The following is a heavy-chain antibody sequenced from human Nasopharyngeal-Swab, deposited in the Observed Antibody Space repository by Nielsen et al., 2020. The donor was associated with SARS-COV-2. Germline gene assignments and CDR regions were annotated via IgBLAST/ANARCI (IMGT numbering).Heavy chain of an antibody. D-gene: IGHD6-13*01. CDR2: IYYSGST. J-gene: IGHJ4*02. CDR3: ARLGPYSSRDDY. V-gene: IGHV4-39*01. Sequence: PGKGLEWIGSIYYSGSTYYNPSLKSRVTISVDTSKNQFSLKLSSVTAADTAVYYCARLGPYSSRDDYWGQGTLVTVSS.